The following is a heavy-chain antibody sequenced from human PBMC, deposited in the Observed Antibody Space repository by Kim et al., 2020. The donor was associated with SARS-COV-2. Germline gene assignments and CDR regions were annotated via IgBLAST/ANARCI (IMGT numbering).Heavy chain of an antibody. V-gene: IGHV5-10-1*01. CDR3: ARLRDYGDHRGWDY. J-gene: IGHJ4*02. CDR1: GYNFANYW. CDR2: IDPSDSYT. Sequence: GESLKISCKGSGYNFANYWISWVRQMPGKGLEWMARIDPSDSYTNYSPSFQGHVTISADKSISTAYLQWSSLKASDTAMYYCARLRDYGDHRGWDYWGQGTLVTVSS. D-gene: IGHD4-17*01.